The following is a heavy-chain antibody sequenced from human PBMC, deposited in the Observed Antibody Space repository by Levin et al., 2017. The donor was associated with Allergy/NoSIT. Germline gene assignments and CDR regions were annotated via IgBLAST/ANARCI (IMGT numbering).Heavy chain of an antibody. CDR3: GKGKDEDGYSVDAFDV. V-gene: IGHV3-64D*06. J-gene: IGHJ3*01. Sequence: GESLKISCSASGFTFSHYAMHWVRQAAGKGLEYFSGISSNGGSTYSADSLKGRFTISRDNSKNTLYLQMSSLRAEDTAVYYWGKGKDEDGYSVDAFDVWGQGTMVTVSS. CDR2: ISSNGGST. CDR1: GFTFSHYA. D-gene: IGHD5-24*01.